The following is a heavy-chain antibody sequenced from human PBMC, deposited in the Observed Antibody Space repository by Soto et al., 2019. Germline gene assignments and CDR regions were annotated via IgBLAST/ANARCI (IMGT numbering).Heavy chain of an antibody. Sequence: GSSVQVSCKASGDTFIKYDINWVRQATGQGLEWMGWMNPSNGNAGYAQNFRGRVTMTSNTSITTAYMELSGLRYEDTAVYYCARRKERSGPNYFDVWGEGTRVTVS. D-gene: IGHD6-25*01. J-gene: IGHJ4*02. CDR2: MNPSNGNA. CDR3: ARRKERSGPNYFDV. V-gene: IGHV1-8*01. CDR1: GDTFIKYD.